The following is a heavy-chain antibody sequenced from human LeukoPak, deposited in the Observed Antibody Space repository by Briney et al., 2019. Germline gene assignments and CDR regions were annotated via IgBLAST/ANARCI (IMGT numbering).Heavy chain of an antibody. J-gene: IGHJ4*02. CDR2: IRSSSSYI. CDR1: GFTFSTYR. CDR3: ARDTENGHGSMVKSFDY. V-gene: IGHV3-21*01. D-gene: IGHD5-18*01. Sequence: KPGGSLRLSCVGTGFTFSTYRMNWVRQAPGKGLEWVSSIRSSSSYIYYADSMKGRFTISRDNAKNSLYLQMNSLRAEDTAVYYCARDTENGHGSMVKSFDYWGQGTLVTVSS.